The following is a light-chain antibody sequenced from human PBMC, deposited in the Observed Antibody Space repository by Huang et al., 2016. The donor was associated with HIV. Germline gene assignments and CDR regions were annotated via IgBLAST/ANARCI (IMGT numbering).Light chain of an antibody. CDR2: AAS. V-gene: IGKV1-39*01. CDR1: QSISSD. Sequence: DIQMTQSPSSPSASVGARVTITCPASQSISSDLNWYQQKPGKAPKLLIYAASSLQSVVPSRFSGSGSGTDFTLTISSLQPEDFATYYCQQSYSTPPWTFGQGTKVEIK. J-gene: IGKJ1*01. CDR3: QQSYSTPPWT.